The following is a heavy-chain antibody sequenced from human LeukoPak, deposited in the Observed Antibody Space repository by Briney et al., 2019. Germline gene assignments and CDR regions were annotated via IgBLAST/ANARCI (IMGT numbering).Heavy chain of an antibody. Sequence: PGASLRLSCAASGFTFSNYGIQWVRQAPGKGLEWVAVISYDGSNKYYADSVKGRFTISRDNSKNTVYLQMNSLRAEDTAVYYCAKEVATISFFDHWGQGTLVTVSS. CDR1: GFTFSNYG. D-gene: IGHD5-24*01. J-gene: IGHJ4*02. CDR3: AKEVATISFFDH. V-gene: IGHV3-30*18. CDR2: ISYDGSNK.